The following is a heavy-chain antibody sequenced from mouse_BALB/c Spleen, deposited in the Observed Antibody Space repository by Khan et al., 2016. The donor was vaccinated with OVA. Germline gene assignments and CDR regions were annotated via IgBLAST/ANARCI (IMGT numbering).Heavy chain of an antibody. CDR3: ARDGSRYNYAMDY. CDR1: GYSITSDYA. J-gene: IGHJ4*01. D-gene: IGHD2-3*01. Sequence: EVQLQESGPGLVKPSQSLSLTCTVTGYSITSDYAWNWIRQFPGNKLEWMGYISYSGSTNYNPALKSRISITRDTSKNQFFLQLNSVTTEDTATYYCARDGSRYNYAMDYGGQGTSGTGSS. V-gene: IGHV3-2*02. CDR2: ISYSGST.